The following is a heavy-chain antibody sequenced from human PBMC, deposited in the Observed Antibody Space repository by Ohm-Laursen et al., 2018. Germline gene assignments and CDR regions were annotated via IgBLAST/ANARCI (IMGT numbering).Heavy chain of an antibody. CDR2: MSPKSGKT. V-gene: IGHV1-8*01. CDR3: TREASDNYGYFDF. J-gene: IGHJ2*01. D-gene: IGHD3-9*01. CDR1: GYTFTDYD. Sequence: GASVKVSCKPSGYTFTDYDINWVRQATGQGLEWMGWMSPKSGKTGYAEKFQDRVTMTSDTSITTAYMELSGLRFEDTAHYYCTREASDNYGYFDFWGRGTLVTVSS.